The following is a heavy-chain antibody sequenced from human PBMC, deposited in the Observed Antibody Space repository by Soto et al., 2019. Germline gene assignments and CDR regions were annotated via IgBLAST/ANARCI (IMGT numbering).Heavy chain of an antibody. J-gene: IGHJ6*02. CDR3: ARESGRSDVVPADMSAIDF. D-gene: IGHD2-2*01. Sequence: QVPLVQSGAEVKKPGSSVKVSCKGSGGTFNRYTITWVRQAPGQGLEWMGRIIPMFGIASYAQNFQGRVTSTADKSASTAYMELSSLSSEETAVYYCARESGRSDVVPADMSAIDFWGQGTTVTVSS. V-gene: IGHV1-69*08. CDR1: GGTFNRYT. CDR2: IIPMFGIA.